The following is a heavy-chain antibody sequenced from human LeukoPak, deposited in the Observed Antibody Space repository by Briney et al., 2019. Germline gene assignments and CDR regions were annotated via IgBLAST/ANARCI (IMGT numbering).Heavy chain of an antibody. V-gene: IGHV1-2*06. CDR2: INPNSGGT. Sequence: ASVKVSCQGSRYTFTGYYMHWVRQAPGQGLEWMGRINPNSGGTNYAQKFQGRVTMTRDTSISTAYMELSRLRSDDTAVYYCARDPSRYDFDYWSQGTLVTVS. D-gene: IGHD5-12*01. CDR3: ARDPSRYDFDY. CDR1: RYTFTGYY. J-gene: IGHJ4*02.